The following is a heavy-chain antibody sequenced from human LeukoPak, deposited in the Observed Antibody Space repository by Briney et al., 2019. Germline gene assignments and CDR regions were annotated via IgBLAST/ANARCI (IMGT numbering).Heavy chain of an antibody. CDR1: GGSLSSYY. CDR3: ARHRGSSWYESFDY. CDR2: MYYGGST. Sequence: SETLSLTCSVSGGSLSSYYWNWIRQPPGKGLEWVGSMYYGGSTNYNPSLKSRVTISVDTSENQFSLKVSSVTAADTAVYYCARHRGSSWYESFDYWGQGILVTVSS. D-gene: IGHD6-13*01. J-gene: IGHJ4*02. V-gene: IGHV4-59*08.